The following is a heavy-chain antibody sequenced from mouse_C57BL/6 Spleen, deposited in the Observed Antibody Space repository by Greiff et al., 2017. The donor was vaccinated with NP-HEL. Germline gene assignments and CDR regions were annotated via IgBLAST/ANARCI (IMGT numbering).Heavy chain of an antibody. V-gene: IGHV3-6*01. CDR2: ISYDGSN. J-gene: IGHJ1*03. CDR1: GYSITSGYY. D-gene: IGHD4-1*01. Sequence: EVKLQESGPGLVKPSQSLSLTCSVTGYSITSGYYWNWIRQFPGNKLEWMGYISYDGSNNYNPSLKNRISITRDTSKNQFFLKLNSVTTEDTATYYCARDGTGTRYFDVWGTGTTVTVSS. CDR3: ARDGTGTRYFDV.